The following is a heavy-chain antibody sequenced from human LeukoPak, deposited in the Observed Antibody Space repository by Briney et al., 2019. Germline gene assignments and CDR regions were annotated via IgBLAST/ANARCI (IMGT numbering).Heavy chain of an antibody. V-gene: IGHV3-30*02. Sequence: PGGSLRLSCAASGFTFSSYGMHWVRQAPGKGLEWVAFIRYDGSNKYYADSVKGRFTISRDNSKNTLYLQMNSLRAEDTAVYYCAKELAIFGVVIQYYFDYWGQGTLVTVSS. D-gene: IGHD3-3*01. J-gene: IGHJ4*02. CDR2: IRYDGSNK. CDR3: AKELAIFGVVIQYYFDY. CDR1: GFTFSSYG.